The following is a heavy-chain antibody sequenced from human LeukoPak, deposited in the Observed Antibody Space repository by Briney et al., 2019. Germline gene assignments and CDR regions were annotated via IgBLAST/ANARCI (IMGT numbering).Heavy chain of an antibody. CDR3: ARSSPYCTNGLCYREFNY. V-gene: IGHV5-51*01. D-gene: IGHD2-8*01. CDR1: GYSFTSYW. CDR2: IYPGDSDI. Sequence: GESLKISCKGSGYSFTSYWIGWVRQMPGKGLEWMGIIYPGDSDIRYSPSFQGQVTISADKSISTAYLQWSSLKASDTAMYYCARSSPYCTNGLCYREFNYWGQGTLVTVSS. J-gene: IGHJ4*02.